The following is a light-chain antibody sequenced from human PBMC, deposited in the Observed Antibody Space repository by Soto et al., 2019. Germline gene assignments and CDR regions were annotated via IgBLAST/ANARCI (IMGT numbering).Light chain of an antibody. CDR3: QQYNNLPPFT. CDR2: AAS. Sequence: EIVMTQSPATLSVSPGERVTLSCRASQNVSSSLAWYQQKPGQAPRLLIYAASTRATGIPARFSGSGSGTEFSLTFSSLQSEDFAVYYCQQYNNLPPFTFGPGTKVDIK. CDR1: QNVSSS. V-gene: IGKV3-15*01. J-gene: IGKJ3*01.